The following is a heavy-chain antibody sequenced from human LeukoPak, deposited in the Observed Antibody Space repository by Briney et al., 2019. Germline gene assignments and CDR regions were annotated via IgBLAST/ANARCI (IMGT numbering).Heavy chain of an antibody. D-gene: IGHD2-2*01. Sequence: SETLSLTCAVYGGSFSGYYWSWIRQPPGKGLEWIGEINHSGSTNYNPSLKSRVTISVDTSKNRFSLKLSSVTAADTAVYYCARGRGYCSSTSCYPGFDPWGQGTLVTVSS. CDR2: INHSGST. CDR1: GGSFSGYY. CDR3: ARGRGYCSSTSCYPGFDP. V-gene: IGHV4-34*01. J-gene: IGHJ5*02.